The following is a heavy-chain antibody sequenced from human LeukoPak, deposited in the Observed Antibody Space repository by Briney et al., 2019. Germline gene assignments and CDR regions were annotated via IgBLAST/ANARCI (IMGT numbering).Heavy chain of an antibody. D-gene: IGHD3/OR15-3a*01. CDR2: IDWDDDK. J-gene: IGHJ4*02. V-gene: IGHV2-70*11. Sequence: SGPALVKPTQTLTLTCTFSGFSLSASEMYVSWIRQPPGKALEWLARIDWDDDKYYSTSLKTRLTISKDTSKNQVVLTMTNMDPVDTATYYCARTTGLLISSYYFDYWGQGTLVTVPS. CDR1: GFSLSASEMY. CDR3: ARTTGLLISSYYFDY.